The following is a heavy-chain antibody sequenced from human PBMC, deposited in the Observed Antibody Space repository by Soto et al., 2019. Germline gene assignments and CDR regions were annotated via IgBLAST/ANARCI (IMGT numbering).Heavy chain of an antibody. D-gene: IGHD3-10*02. V-gene: IGHV3-21*01. J-gene: IGHJ6*02. CDR3: TRDYVMDV. CDR1: GFTFSGDA. Sequence: GSLRLSCAASGFTFSGDAMNWVRQAPGKGLEWVSSISTTSTYIYYADSVKGRFTISRDNANNSLHLQMNSLRAEDAGVYYCTRDYVMDVWGQGTTVTVSS. CDR2: ISTTSTYI.